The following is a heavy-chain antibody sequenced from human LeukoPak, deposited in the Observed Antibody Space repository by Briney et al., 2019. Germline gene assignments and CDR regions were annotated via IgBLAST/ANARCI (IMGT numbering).Heavy chain of an antibody. CDR2: INHSGST. V-gene: IGHV4-34*01. Sequence: SETLSLTCAVYGGSFSGYYWGWIRQPPGKGLEWIGEINHSGSTNYNPSLRSRVTISVDTSKNQFSLKLSSVTAADTAVYYCARETIFGVVILDYWGQGTLVTVSS. CDR1: GGSFSGYY. CDR3: ARETIFGVVILDY. D-gene: IGHD3-3*01. J-gene: IGHJ4*02.